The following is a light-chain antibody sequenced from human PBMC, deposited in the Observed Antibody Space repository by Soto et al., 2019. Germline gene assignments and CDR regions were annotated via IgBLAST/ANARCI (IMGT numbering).Light chain of an antibody. CDR1: QSLLGSGGHNY. J-gene: IGKJ1*01. V-gene: IGKV2-28*01. CDR2: LGS. Sequence: EIVLTQSPLFLPVTPGEPASLSCRSSQSLLGSGGHNYLDWYVQKPGQSPQFVIFLGSHRPSGVPDRFSGSGSGTDFTLKISRVEAEDVGVYFCMQALQTPRTFGQGTRVEI. CDR3: MQALQTPRT.